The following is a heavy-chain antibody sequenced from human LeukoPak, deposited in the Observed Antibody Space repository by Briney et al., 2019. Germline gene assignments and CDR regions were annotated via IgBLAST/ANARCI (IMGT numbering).Heavy chain of an antibody. V-gene: IGHV1-2*02. Sequence: GASVKVSCKASGYTFTGYYMHWVRQAPGQGLEWMGWINPNSGGTNYAQKFQGRVTMTRDTSISTAYMELSRLRSDDTAVYYCARVGVWFGESDWGDRYYYYYMDVWGKGTTVTISS. CDR1: GYTFTGYY. D-gene: IGHD3-10*01. J-gene: IGHJ6*03. CDR3: ARVGVWFGESDWGDRYYYYYMDV. CDR2: INPNSGGT.